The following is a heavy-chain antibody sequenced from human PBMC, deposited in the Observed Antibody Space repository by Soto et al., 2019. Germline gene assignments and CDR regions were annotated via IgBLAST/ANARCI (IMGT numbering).Heavy chain of an antibody. J-gene: IGHJ4*01. CDR3: AALWFGELAFNY. Sequence: SETLSLTCSVSGYSIRSGYYWGWVRQAPGKGLEWLGSVYHNGIMFHNPSFQSRVTISVDTSKNQFSLNLRFVTAADTAVYYCAALWFGELAFNYWGHGILVTVSS. D-gene: IGHD3-10*01. V-gene: IGHV4-38-2*02. CDR1: GYSIRSGYY. CDR2: VYHNGIM.